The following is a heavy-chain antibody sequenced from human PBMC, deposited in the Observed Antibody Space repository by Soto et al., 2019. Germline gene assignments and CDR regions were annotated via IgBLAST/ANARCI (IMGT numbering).Heavy chain of an antibody. D-gene: IGHD1-7*01. J-gene: IGHJ6*02. CDR3: ARDGGTTPYDYYYGMDV. Sequence: QVQLVQSGAEVKKPGASVKVSCKASGYTFTSYGISWVRQAPGQGLEWMGWISAYNGNTNYAQKLQGRVTMITDTSTSTAYMELRSLRSDDTAVYYCARDGGTTPYDYYYGMDVWGQGTTVTVSS. CDR1: GYTFTSYG. V-gene: IGHV1-18*01. CDR2: ISAYNGNT.